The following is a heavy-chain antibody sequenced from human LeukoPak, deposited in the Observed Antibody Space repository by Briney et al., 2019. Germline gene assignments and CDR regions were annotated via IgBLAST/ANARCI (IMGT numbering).Heavy chain of an antibody. Sequence: ASVKVSCTASGGTFSSYAISWVRQAPGQGLEWMGRIIPILGIANYAQKFQGRVTITADKSTSTAYMELSSLRSEDTAVYYCATYGNDILTGYSFDYWGQGTLVTVSS. D-gene: IGHD3-9*01. CDR1: GGTFSSYA. CDR2: IIPILGIA. J-gene: IGHJ4*02. V-gene: IGHV1-69*04. CDR3: ATYGNDILTGYSFDY.